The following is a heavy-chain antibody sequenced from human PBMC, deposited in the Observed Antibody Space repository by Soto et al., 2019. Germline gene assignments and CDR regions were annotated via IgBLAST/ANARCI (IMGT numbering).Heavy chain of an antibody. Sequence: SGTRSLTCPVSCGSINYYFWAWISEPPREGLGWVGFIYYSGGTTNYNPSLKSRVTISVDTSKNQFSLKLSSVTAADTAVYYCARHTSSYYYYDSSGSGMDVWGQGTTVTVSS. CDR1: CGSINYYF. CDR2: IYYSGGT. CDR3: ARHTSSYYYYDSSGSGMDV. V-gene: IGHV4-59*08. D-gene: IGHD3-22*01. J-gene: IGHJ6*02.